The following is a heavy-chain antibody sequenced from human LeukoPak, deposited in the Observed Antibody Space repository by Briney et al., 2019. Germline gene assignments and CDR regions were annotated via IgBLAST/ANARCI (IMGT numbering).Heavy chain of an antibody. Sequence: SVKVSCKASGGTFSSYAISWVRQAPGQGLEWMGGIIPIFGTANYAQKFQGRVTITADVSTSTAYMELSSLRSEDTAVYYCARGGVQLERRRPTYYYYMDVWGKGTTVTVSS. CDR3: ARGGVQLERRRPTYYYYMDV. CDR2: IIPIFGTA. CDR1: GGTFSSYA. D-gene: IGHD1-1*01. V-gene: IGHV1-69*13. J-gene: IGHJ6*03.